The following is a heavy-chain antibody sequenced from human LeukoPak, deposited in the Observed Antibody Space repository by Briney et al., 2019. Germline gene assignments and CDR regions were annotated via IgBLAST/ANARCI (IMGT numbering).Heavy chain of an antibody. V-gene: IGHV1-18*01. D-gene: IGHD3-10*01. Sequence: ASVKVSCKASGYTFTSYGISWVRQAPGQGLEWMGWISAYNGNTNYAQKFQGRVTTTRNTSISTAYMELSSLRSEDTAVYYCARGRIYYGSIGPFDPWGQGTLVTVSS. J-gene: IGHJ5*02. CDR2: ISAYNGNT. CDR1: GYTFTSYG. CDR3: ARGRIYYGSIGPFDP.